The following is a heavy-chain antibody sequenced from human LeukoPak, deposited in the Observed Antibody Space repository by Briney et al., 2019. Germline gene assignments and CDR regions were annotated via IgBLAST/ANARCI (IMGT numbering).Heavy chain of an antibody. CDR2: IRYDGSNK. D-gene: IGHD3-22*01. CDR1: GFTFSSYG. Sequence: GGSLRLSCAASGFTFSSYGMHWVRQAPGKGLEWVAFIRYDGSNKYYADSVKGRFTISRDNSKNTLYLQMNSLRSEDTAVYYCARSARTWQPTGDTYYYDSSGYYYVPSFDYWGQGTLVTVSS. V-gene: IGHV3-30*02. J-gene: IGHJ4*02. CDR3: ARSARTWQPTGDTYYYDSSGYYYVPSFDY.